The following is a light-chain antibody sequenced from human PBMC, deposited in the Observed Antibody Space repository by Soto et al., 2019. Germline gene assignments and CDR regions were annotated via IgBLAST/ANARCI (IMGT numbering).Light chain of an antibody. CDR3: QTWGTGIQV. V-gene: IGLV4-69*01. Sequence: QPVLTQSPSASASLGASVKLTCTLSSGHSTFVIAWHQQQPEKGPRYLMKLNSDGSHTKGDGIPDRFSGSSSGAERYLIISSLQSEDEADYYCQTWGTGIQVFGGGTKLTVL. J-gene: IGLJ3*02. CDR2: LNSDGSH. CDR1: SGHSTFV.